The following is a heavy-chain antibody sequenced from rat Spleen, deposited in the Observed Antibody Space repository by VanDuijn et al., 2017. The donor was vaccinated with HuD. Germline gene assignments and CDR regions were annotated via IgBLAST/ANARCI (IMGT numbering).Heavy chain of an antibody. J-gene: IGHJ2*01. CDR3: TALQSDFDN. Sequence: QVQLKESGPGLVQPSQTLSLTCTVSGFSLTSYHVHWVRQSPGKGLEWMGVMWSHGDISYNSVFKSRLSISSDTSKSQFFLEMNSLQTEDTAMYYCTALQSDFDNWGQGVMVTVSS. CDR1: GFSLTSYH. D-gene: IGHD1-1*01. CDR2: MWSHGDI. V-gene: IGHV2-32*01.